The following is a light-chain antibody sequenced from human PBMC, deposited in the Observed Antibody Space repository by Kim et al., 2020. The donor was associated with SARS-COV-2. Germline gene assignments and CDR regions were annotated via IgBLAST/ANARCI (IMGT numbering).Light chain of an antibody. CDR3: QQTYSVPPT. CDR2: AAG. CDR1: QSIRGY. Sequence: ASVGDSVTITCRAGQSIRGYINWYQQKPGQPPRLLMFAAGNLQPGVPPRFSGSGLDSDFTLTINGLKPEDFATYFCQQTYSVPPTFGQGTKVDIK. J-gene: IGKJ1*01. V-gene: IGKV1-39*01.